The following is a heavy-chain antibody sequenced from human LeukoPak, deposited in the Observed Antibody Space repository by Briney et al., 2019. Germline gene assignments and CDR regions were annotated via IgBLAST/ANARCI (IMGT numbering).Heavy chain of an antibody. Sequence: PSETLSLTCTVSGGSISSYYWSWIRQPPGKGLEWIGYIYYSGSTNYNPSLKSRVTISVDTSKNQFSLKLSSVTAADTAVYYCARQVGYCSSTSCYHSDYWGQGTLVTVSS. V-gene: IGHV4-59*08. D-gene: IGHD2-2*01. CDR1: GGSISSYY. CDR2: IYYSGST. J-gene: IGHJ4*02. CDR3: ARQVGYCSSTSCYHSDY.